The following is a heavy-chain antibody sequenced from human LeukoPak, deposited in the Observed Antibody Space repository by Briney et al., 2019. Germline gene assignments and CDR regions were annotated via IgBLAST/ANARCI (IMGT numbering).Heavy chain of an antibody. D-gene: IGHD5-18*01. Sequence: SETLSLTCTVSGGSISSYYWSWIRQPPGKGLEWGGYIYYSGSTNYNPSLKSRVTISVDTSKNQFSLKLSSVTAADTAVYYCARDGGKTYSYGRHYYYMDVWGKGTTVTISS. CDR1: GGSISSYY. CDR2: IYYSGST. V-gene: IGHV4-59*01. J-gene: IGHJ6*03. CDR3: ARDGGKTYSYGRHYYYMDV.